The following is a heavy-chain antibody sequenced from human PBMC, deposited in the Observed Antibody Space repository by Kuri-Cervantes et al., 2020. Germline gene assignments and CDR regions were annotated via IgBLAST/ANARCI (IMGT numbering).Heavy chain of an antibody. J-gene: IGHJ6*02. Sequence: LSLTCAASGFTFRSYSMNRVRQAPGKGLEWVSSISSSSSYIYYADSMKGRFTISRDNAKNSLYLQMNSLGAEDTAVYYCARDMVRVVVAPIHYYYYYGMDVWGQGTTVTVSS. D-gene: IGHD2-15*01. CDR2: ISSSSSYI. V-gene: IGHV3-21*01. CDR3: ARDMVRVVVAPIHYYYYYGMDV. CDR1: GFTFRSYS.